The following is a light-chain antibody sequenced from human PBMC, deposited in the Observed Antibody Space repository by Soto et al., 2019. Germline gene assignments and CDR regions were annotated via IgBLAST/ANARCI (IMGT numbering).Light chain of an antibody. CDR2: AAS. CDR1: QGIDSY. J-gene: IGKJ3*01. V-gene: IGKV1-27*01. CDR3: QKYTRAPFT. Sequence: DIQMTQSPSSLSASVGDRVTVTCRASQGIDSYLAWYQQKPGQVPQLLIYAASTLQSGGPSRFSGSGSGTDFTLTISSLQPEDVATYFCQKYTRAPFTFGPGTKVDIK.